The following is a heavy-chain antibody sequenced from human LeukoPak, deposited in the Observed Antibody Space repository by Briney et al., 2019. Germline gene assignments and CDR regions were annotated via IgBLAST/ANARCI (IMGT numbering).Heavy chain of an antibody. J-gene: IGHJ4*02. CDR2: INPNSGGT. CDR3: ASSSVGARRPSPLGY. CDR1: GYTFTGYY. V-gene: IGHV1-2*02. D-gene: IGHD1-26*01. Sequence: ASVKVSCKASGYTFTGYYMHWVRQAPGQGLEWMGWINPNSGGTNYAQKFQGRVTMTRDTSISTAYMELSRLRSDDTAVYYCASSSVGARRPSPLGYWGQGTLVTVSS.